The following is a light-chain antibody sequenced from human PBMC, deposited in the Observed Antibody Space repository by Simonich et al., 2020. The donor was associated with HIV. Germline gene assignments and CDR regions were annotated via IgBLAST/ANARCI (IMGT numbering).Light chain of an antibody. CDR1: SGHSSYT. CDR3: QTWVTGIEV. Sequence: QLVLTQSPSASASLGASVKLTCTLSSGHSSYTIAWHQQQPEKRPRYLMKLNSDGSHSKGDGIPDRFSGSSSGAERYLTISSLQSEDEADYYCQTWVTGIEVFGGGTKLTVL. V-gene: IGLV4-69*01. CDR2: LNSDGSH. J-gene: IGLJ3*02.